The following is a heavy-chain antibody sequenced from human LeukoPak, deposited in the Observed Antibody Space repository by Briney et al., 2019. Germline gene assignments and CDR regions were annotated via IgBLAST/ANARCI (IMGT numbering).Heavy chain of an antibody. V-gene: IGHV3-21*01. CDR2: ITTSSSYM. Sequence: GGSLRLSCAASGFTFSTYNMNWVRRTPGKGLEWVSSITTSSSYMFYADSVRGRFTISRDNAKNSLYLQMNSLRAEDTAVYYCARDRRHGIISWGEFDYWGQGTLVTVSS. CDR1: GFTFSTYN. D-gene: IGHD1-14*01. J-gene: IGHJ4*02. CDR3: ARDRRHGIISWGEFDY.